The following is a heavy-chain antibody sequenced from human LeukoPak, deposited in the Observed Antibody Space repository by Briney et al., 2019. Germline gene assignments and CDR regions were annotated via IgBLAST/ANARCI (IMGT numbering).Heavy chain of an antibody. J-gene: IGHJ4*02. D-gene: IGHD6-19*01. CDR3: ARDQPHSGWYSLFDC. CDR2: IFYSGSA. Sequence: SETLSLTCTVSGGSISTSSYYWGWVRQPPGKGLEWIGNIFYSGSAYYSPSLKSRVTISLDTSRNQFSLKLNSVSPEDTAVYYCARDQPHSGWYSLFDCWGQGTLVTVSS. CDR1: GGSISTSSYY. V-gene: IGHV4-39*07.